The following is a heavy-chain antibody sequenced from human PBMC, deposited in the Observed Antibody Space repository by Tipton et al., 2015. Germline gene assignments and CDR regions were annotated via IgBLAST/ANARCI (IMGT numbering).Heavy chain of an antibody. CDR3: ARVPTYCSGGDCYSTVRFDY. Sequence: TLSLTCTVSGGSMSSYYWSWIRQPPGKGLEWVGYIYYSGSTSYNPSLKSRVTISVDTSKNQFSLRLTSVTAADTAVYYCARVPTYCSGGDCYSTVRFDYWGQGTLVSVSS. CDR2: IYYSGST. J-gene: IGHJ4*02. V-gene: IGHV4-59*01. D-gene: IGHD2-15*01. CDR1: GGSMSSYY.